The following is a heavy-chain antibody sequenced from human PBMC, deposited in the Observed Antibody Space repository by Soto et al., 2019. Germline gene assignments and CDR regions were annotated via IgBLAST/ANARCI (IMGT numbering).Heavy chain of an antibody. CDR3: VRGASLNFDY. V-gene: IGHV3-20*04. CDR1: GFTFDDYG. J-gene: IGHJ4*02. Sequence: GGSLRLSCAASGFTFDDYGMSWARQAPGKGLEWVSGVNWNGGSTGYADSVKGRFTISRDNAKDSLYLQMNSLRAEDTAFYYCVRGASLNFDYWGQGTLVTVSS. D-gene: IGHD1-26*01. CDR2: VNWNGGST.